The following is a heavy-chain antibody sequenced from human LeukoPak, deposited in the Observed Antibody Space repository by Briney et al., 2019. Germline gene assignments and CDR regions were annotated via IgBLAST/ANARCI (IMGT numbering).Heavy chain of an antibody. CDR1: GFTFSNYA. CDR2: ISAGGDGT. V-gene: IGHV3-23*01. D-gene: IGHD4-17*01. J-gene: IGHJ4*02. Sequence: GGSLRLSCAASGFTFSNYAMNWVRQAPGMGLGWVATISAGGDGTYFADFVRGRFTISRDNSRSTLYMQMNRLRTEDTAIYYCANKEGYGASDYWGQGTLVTVSS. CDR3: ANKEGYGASDY.